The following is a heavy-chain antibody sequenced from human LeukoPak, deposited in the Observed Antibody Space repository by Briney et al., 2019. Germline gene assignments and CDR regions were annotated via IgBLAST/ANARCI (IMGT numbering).Heavy chain of an antibody. CDR2: ISSGGTTI. D-gene: IGHD2-2*01. CDR1: GFTFSVYG. Sequence: GGSLRLSCAVSGFTFSVYGMNWVRQAPGKGLEWLSHISSGGTTIYYADSVKGRFTVSRDNGENSLFLQMNSLRVDDTAVYYCVRDFEVPAAAPDYYYFYYMDVWGTGTTVTVSS. J-gene: IGHJ6*03. CDR3: VRDFEVPAAAPDYYYFYYMDV. V-gene: IGHV3-48*04.